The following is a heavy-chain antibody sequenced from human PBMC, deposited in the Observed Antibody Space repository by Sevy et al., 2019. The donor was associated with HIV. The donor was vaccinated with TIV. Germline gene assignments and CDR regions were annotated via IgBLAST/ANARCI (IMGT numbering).Heavy chain of an antibody. J-gene: IGHJ6*02. V-gene: IGHV3-30*18. CDR2: ISYDGSNK. D-gene: IGHD2-15*01. CDR3: AKEDREGCSGGSCYSGILSDYYYYGMDV. Sequence: GGSLRLSCAASGFTFSSYGMHWVRQAPGKGLEWVAVISYDGSNKYYAHSVKGRFTISRDNSKNTLYLQMNSLRAEDTAVYYCAKEDREGCSGGSCYSGILSDYYYYGMDVWGQGTTVTVSS. CDR1: GFTFSSYG.